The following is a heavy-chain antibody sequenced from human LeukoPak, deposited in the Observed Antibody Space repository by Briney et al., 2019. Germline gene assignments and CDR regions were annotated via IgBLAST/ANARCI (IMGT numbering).Heavy chain of an antibody. Sequence: AVKVSCKASGGTFSSYAISWVRQAPGQGLEWMGGIIPIFGTANYAQKFQGRVTITADKSTSTAYMELSSLRSEDTAVYYCARDLIDYDILTGYYSSGGFDPWGQGTLVTVSS. CDR3: ARDLIDYDILTGYYSSGGFDP. D-gene: IGHD3-9*01. CDR1: GGTFSSYA. CDR2: IIPIFGTA. V-gene: IGHV1-69*06. J-gene: IGHJ5*02.